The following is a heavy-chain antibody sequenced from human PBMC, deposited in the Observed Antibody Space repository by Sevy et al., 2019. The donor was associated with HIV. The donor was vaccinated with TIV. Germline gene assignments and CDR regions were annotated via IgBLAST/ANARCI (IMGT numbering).Heavy chain of an antibody. CDR2: INPNSGGT. V-gene: IGHV1-2*02. J-gene: IGHJ5*02. CDR1: GYTFTGYY. CDR3: ARVPLEGYYDSSGYPRNWFDP. D-gene: IGHD3-22*01. Sequence: ASVKVSCKASGYTFTGYYMHWVRQAPGQGLEWMGWINPNSGGTNYAQKFQGRVTMTRDTSISTAYMELGRLRSDDTAVYYCARVPLEGYYDSSGYPRNWFDPWGQGTLVTVSS.